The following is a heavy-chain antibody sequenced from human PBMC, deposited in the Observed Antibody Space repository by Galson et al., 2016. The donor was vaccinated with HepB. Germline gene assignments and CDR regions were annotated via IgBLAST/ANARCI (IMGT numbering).Heavy chain of an antibody. CDR2: ISYDGSNK. D-gene: IGHD2/OR15-2a*01. CDR1: GFTFSSYG. V-gene: IGHV3-30*18. Sequence: SLRLSCAASGFTFSSYGMHWVRQAPGKGLEWVAVISYDGSNKYYADSVKGRFTISRDSSKNTLYLQMNSLRAEDTAVYYCAKDHAFVGFYFYGMDVWGQGTTVTVSS. CDR3: AKDHAFVGFYFYGMDV. J-gene: IGHJ6*02.